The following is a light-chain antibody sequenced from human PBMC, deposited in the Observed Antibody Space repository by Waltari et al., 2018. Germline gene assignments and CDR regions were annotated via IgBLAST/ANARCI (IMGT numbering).Light chain of an antibody. CDR3: HQYGESPRS. Sequence: VLTQSPGTLSLSPGQRATLSCRVSPSVSASFLAWYQHKLGQPPRLLINGGSIRATGVPDRFSGSGSGTDFTLTIIRLEPEDFAIYYCHQYGESPRSFGPGTKVEV. V-gene: IGKV3-20*01. CDR1: PSVSASF. J-gene: IGKJ1*01. CDR2: GGS.